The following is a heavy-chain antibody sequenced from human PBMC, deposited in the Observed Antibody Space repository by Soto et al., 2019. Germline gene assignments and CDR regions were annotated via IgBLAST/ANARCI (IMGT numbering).Heavy chain of an antibody. V-gene: IGHV1-69*02. CDR3: ARGDEWFGEPPYYYYMDV. J-gene: IGHJ6*03. D-gene: IGHD3-10*01. CDR1: GGTFSSYT. CDR2: IIPILGIA. Sequence: SVKVSCKASGGTFSSYTISWVRQAPGQGLEWMGRIIPILGIANYAQKFQGRVTITADKSTSTAYMGLSSLRSEDTAVYYCARGDEWFGEPPYYYYMDVWGKGTTVTVSS.